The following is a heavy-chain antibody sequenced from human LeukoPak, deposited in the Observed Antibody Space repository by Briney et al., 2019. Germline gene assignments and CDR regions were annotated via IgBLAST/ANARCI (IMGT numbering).Heavy chain of an antibody. CDR2: ISSSSSYI. CDR1: GFTFSSYS. J-gene: IGHJ4*02. D-gene: IGHD3-22*01. V-gene: IGHV3-21*01. Sequence: GGSLRLSCAASGFTFSSYSMNWVRQAPGKGLEWVSSISSSSSYIYYADSVKGRFTISRDNAKNSLYLQMNSLRAEDTAVYYCAREDEYYDSSGYPNYWGQGTLVTVSS. CDR3: AREDEYYDSSGYPNY.